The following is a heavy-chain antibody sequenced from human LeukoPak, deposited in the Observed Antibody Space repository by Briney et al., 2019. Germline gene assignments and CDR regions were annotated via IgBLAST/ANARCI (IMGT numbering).Heavy chain of an antibody. V-gene: IGHV1-2*02. CDR1: GYTFTGYY. Sequence: APVKVSCKASGYTFTGYYMHWVRQAPGQGLEWMGWINPNSRGTNYAQKFQGRVTMTRDTSISTAYMELSRLRCDDTAVYYCARDAELLWFGELLYHNNWFDPWGQGTLVTVSS. CDR3: ARDAELLWFGELLYHNNWFDP. J-gene: IGHJ5*02. CDR2: INPNSRGT. D-gene: IGHD3-10*01.